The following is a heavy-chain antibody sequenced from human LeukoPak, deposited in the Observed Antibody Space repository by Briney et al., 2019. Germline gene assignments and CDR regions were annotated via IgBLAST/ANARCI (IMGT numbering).Heavy chain of an antibody. CDR2: ISYDGSNK. D-gene: IGHD3-10*01. CDR1: GFTFSSYA. Sequence: PGRSLRLSCVASGFTFSSYAMHWVRQAPGKGLEWVAVISYDGSNKYYADSVKGRFTISRDNSKNTLYLQMNSLRAEDTAVYYCARDRMVRGVILHDYWGQGTLVTVSS. J-gene: IGHJ4*02. V-gene: IGHV3-30*04. CDR3: ARDRMVRGVILHDY.